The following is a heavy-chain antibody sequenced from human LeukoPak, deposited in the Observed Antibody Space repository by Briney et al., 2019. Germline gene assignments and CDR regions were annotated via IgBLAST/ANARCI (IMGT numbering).Heavy chain of an antibody. CDR3: ASQTPMVRGPYYYYMDV. D-gene: IGHD3-10*01. V-gene: IGHV3-53*01. CDR1: GFTVSSNY. J-gene: IGHJ6*03. Sequence: GGSLRLSCAASGFTVSSNYMSWVRQAPGKGLEWVSVIYSGGSTYYAGSVKGRVTISRDNSKNTLYLQMNSLRAEDTAVYYCASQTPMVRGPYYYYMDVWGKGTTVTVSS. CDR2: IYSGGST.